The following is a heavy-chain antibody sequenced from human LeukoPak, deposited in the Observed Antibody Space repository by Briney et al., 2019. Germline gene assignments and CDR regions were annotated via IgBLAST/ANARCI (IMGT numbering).Heavy chain of an antibody. V-gene: IGHV3-73*01. CDR2: IRSKANSYAT. D-gene: IGHD6-13*01. Sequence: GGSLRLSCAVSGFTVSSNYMNWVRQASGKGLEWVGRIRSKANSYATAYAASVKGRFTISRDDSKNTAYLQMNSLKTEDTAVYYCTSLGIAAAGNDYWGQGTLVTVSS. CDR3: TSLGIAAAGNDY. J-gene: IGHJ4*02. CDR1: GFTVSSNY.